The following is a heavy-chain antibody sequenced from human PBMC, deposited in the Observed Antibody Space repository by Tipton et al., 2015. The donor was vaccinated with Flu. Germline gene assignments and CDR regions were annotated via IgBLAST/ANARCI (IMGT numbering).Heavy chain of an antibody. Sequence: TLSLTCTVSGGFIKSSSYYWGWIRQPPGKGLEWIGYSYYSGSAHYNPSLKSRVAISVDTAKNQFSLKLSSVTAADTAVYYCQFKWGTSVIWGQGTMVTVSS. CDR1: GGFIKSSSYY. V-gene: IGHV4-39*07. CDR3: QFKWGTSVI. D-gene: IGHD3-16*01. J-gene: IGHJ3*02. CDR2: SYYSGSA.